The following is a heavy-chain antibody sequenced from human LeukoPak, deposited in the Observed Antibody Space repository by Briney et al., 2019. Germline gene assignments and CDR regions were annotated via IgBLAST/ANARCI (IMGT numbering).Heavy chain of an antibody. J-gene: IGHJ4*02. CDR2: ITSDGANT. Sequence: QSGGSLRLSRAASGLLLSSYAMHWVRQAPGKGLECVSGITSDGANTYYADSVKGRFTISRDNSKNTLYLQMGSLRAEDMAVYYCARRGYIYGYDYWGQGALVTVSS. CDR3: ARRGYIYGYDY. V-gene: IGHV3-64*02. CDR1: GLLLSSYA. D-gene: IGHD5-18*01.